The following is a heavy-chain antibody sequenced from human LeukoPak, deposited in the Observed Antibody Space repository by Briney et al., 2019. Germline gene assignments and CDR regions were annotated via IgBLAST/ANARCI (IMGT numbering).Heavy chain of an antibody. CDR1: GYSISSGYY. CDR2: IYHSGST. J-gene: IGHJ4*02. CDR3: ARGYAGYFDY. D-gene: IGHD1-1*01. V-gene: IGHV4-38-2*02. Sequence: SETLSLTCNVSGYSISSGYYWGWIRQPPGKGLEWIGNIYHSGSTYYNPSLKSRVTISVDTSKNQFSLKLSSVTAADTAVYYCARGYAGYFDYWGQGTLVTVSS.